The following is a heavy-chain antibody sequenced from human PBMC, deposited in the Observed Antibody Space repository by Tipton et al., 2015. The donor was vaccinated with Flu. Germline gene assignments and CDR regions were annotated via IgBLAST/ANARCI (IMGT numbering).Heavy chain of an antibody. D-gene: IGHD1-26*01. V-gene: IGHV4-61*02. CDR1: GGSISSGSYF. Sequence: TLSLTCIVSGGSISSGSYFWSWIRQPAGKGLQWIGRIYTNGRTNYNPSLESRVSISADTSKNEFSLSLSSVIAADTAMYYCARYRGSNARGEGNDAFDIWGQGTMVSVSS. J-gene: IGHJ3*02. CDR2: IYTNGRT. CDR3: ARYRGSNARGEGNDAFDI.